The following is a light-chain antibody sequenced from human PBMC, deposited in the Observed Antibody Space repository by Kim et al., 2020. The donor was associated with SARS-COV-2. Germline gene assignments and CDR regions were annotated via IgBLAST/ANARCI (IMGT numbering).Light chain of an antibody. CDR1: QSVSNN. V-gene: IGKV3-15*01. CDR3: HQYNNWPHS. Sequence: SVSPGERATLTCRASQSVSNNLAWYQQKPGQAPRLLIYGASIRATGVPTRFSGTGSEIEFTLIISGLQSEDFAVYYCHQYNNWPHSLGLGTKLEI. CDR2: GAS. J-gene: IGKJ2*03.